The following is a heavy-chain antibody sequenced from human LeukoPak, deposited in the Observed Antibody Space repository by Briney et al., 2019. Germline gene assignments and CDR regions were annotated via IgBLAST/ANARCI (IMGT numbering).Heavy chain of an antibody. CDR3: AKGGYDYVWGSYRYTSSSAFDI. CDR1: GFTFNNYD. Sequence: QPGGSLRLSCAASGFTFNNYDMHWVRQAPGKGLEWVSAISGSGGSTYYADSVKGRFTISRDNSKNTLYLQMNSLRAEDTAVYYCAKGGYDYVWGSYRYTSSSAFDIWGQGTMVTVSS. V-gene: IGHV3-23*01. J-gene: IGHJ3*02. D-gene: IGHD3-16*02. CDR2: ISGSGGST.